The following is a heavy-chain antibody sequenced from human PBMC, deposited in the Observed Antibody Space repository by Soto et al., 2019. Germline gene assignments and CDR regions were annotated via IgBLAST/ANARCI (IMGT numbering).Heavy chain of an antibody. CDR2: INPNIGGT. J-gene: IGHJ4*02. CDR1: GYTFTDYW. D-gene: IGHD1-1*01. CDR3: GRGGPTETRDVDY. Sequence: QVQLVQSGAEVKKPGASVKVSCKASGYTFTDYWMHWVRQAPGQGPEWMGWINPNIGGTKFAQKFQDRVTMTRDTSSSTAYMELSRLTADDTAVYYCGRGGPTETRDVDYWGQGTLVTVSS. V-gene: IGHV1-2*02.